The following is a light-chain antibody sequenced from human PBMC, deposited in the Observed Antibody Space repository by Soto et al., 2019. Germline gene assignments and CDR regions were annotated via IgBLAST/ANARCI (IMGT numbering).Light chain of an antibody. CDR3: QSYDRTLRGYV. CDR2: GND. V-gene: IGLV1-40*01. CDR1: NSNIGSPSG. Sequence: QSALTQPRSVSGAPGQTGTISRTGSNSNIGSPSGVHWYQQVPGKAPKLLIYGNDNRPSGVPDRFSGSKSASSASLAITGVQAEDEGDYYCQSYDRTLRGYVFGTGTKVTVL. J-gene: IGLJ1*01.